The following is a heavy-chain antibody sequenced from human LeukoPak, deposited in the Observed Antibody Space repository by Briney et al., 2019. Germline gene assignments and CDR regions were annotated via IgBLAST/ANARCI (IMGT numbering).Heavy chain of an antibody. D-gene: IGHD3-22*01. Sequence: PSETLSLTCTVSGGSISSSSYYWGWIRQPPGKGLEWIGSIYYSGSTYYNPSLKSRFTISVDTSKNQFSLKLSSVTAADTAVYYCARHLYDSSGYYYDYYYYYGMDVWGQGTTVTVSS. CDR3: ARHLYDSSGYYYDYYYYYGMDV. J-gene: IGHJ6*02. CDR1: GGSISSSSYY. V-gene: IGHV4-39*01. CDR2: IYYSGST.